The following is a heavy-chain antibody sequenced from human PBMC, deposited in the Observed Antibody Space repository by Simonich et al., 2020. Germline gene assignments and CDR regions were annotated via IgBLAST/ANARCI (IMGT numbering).Heavy chain of an antibody. J-gene: IGHJ3*02. CDR3: ARHAGFAFDI. V-gene: IGHV4-39*01. CDR2: IYYRGST. CDR1: GCSISCSSYY. D-gene: IGHD6-13*01. Sequence: QLQLHESGPGLVKPSETLSLTCTVSGCSISCSSYYWGWIRQPPGKGLEWIGSIYYRGSTYYNPSLKSRFTISGDTSKNQFSLKLSSVTAADTAVYYCARHAGFAFDIWGQGTMVTVSS.